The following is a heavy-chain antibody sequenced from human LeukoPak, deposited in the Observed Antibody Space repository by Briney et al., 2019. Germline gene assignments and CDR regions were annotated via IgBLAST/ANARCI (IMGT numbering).Heavy chain of an antibody. J-gene: IGHJ5*02. CDR3: AREERNGSLDP. CDR1: GFTFSSYW. CDR2: INSDGSST. Sequence: GGSLRLSCAASGFTFSSYWMHWVRQAPGKGLVWVSRINSDGSSTSYADSVKGRFTISRDNAKNTLYLQMYSLRAEDTAVYYCAREERNGSLDPWGQGTLVTVSS. V-gene: IGHV3-74*01. D-gene: IGHD1-1*01.